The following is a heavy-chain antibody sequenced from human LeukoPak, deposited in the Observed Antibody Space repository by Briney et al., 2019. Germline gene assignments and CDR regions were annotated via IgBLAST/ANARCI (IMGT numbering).Heavy chain of an antibody. CDR2: ISYDGSNI. J-gene: IGHJ4*02. V-gene: IGHV3-30*18. Sequence: GGSLRLSCVASGFPFSSYWMTWVRQAPGKGLEWVAVISYDGSNIYYVDSVKGRFTISRDNSKNTLYLQMNSLRAEDTAVYYCAKSLAAAGTAYWGQGTLVTVSS. D-gene: IGHD6-13*01. CDR1: GFPFSSYW. CDR3: AKSLAAAGTAY.